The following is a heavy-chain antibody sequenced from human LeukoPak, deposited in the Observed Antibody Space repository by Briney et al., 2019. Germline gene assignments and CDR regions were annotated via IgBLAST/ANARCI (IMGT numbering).Heavy chain of an antibody. V-gene: IGHV3-23*01. J-gene: IGHJ6*04. CDR1: GFVFSRYA. CDR2: ISGSGGST. CDR3: AKGVRGVIYYYYGMDV. D-gene: IGHD3-10*01. Sequence: GGSLRLSCAASGFVFSRYAMSWVRQAPGKGLEWVSSISGSGGSTYYADSEKGRFTISRDNSKNTLYLQMNSLGAEDTAVYYCAKGVRGVIYYYYGMDVWGKGTTVTVSS.